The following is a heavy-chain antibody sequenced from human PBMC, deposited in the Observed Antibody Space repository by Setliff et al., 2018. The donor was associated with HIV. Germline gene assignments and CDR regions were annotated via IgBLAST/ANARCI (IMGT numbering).Heavy chain of an antibody. D-gene: IGHD3-16*01. Sequence: SETLSLTCTVSGGSISNYYWTWIRQPAGKGLEWIGRIHTSGITNYNPSLKSRVNMSLDTSENYFSLNLTSVTAADTAVYYCAREGGTDRFFDYWGQGTPVTVSS. CDR3: AREGGTDRFFDY. CDR2: IHTSGIT. J-gene: IGHJ4*01. CDR1: GGSISNYY. V-gene: IGHV4-4*07.